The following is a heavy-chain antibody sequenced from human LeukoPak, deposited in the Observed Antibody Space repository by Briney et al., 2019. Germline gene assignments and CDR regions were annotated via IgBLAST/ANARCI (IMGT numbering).Heavy chain of an antibody. CDR1: GGTFSSYA. CDR3: ARSSLWLAKVGNYYYYMGV. D-gene: IGHD2-21*01. CDR2: IIPIFGTA. J-gene: IGHJ6*03. Sequence: ASVKVSCKASGGTFSSYAISWVRQAPGQGLEWMGGIIPIFGTANYAQKFQGRVTITTDESTSTAYMELSSLRSEDTAVYYCARSSLWLAKVGNYYYYMGVWGKGTTVTVSS. V-gene: IGHV1-69*05.